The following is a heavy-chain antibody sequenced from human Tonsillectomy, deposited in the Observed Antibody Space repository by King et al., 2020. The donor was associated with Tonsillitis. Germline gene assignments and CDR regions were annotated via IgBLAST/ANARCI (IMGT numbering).Heavy chain of an antibody. J-gene: IGHJ4*02. V-gene: IGHV4-30-4*07. CDR2: IYYSGST. Sequence: VQLQESGPGLVKPSQTLSLTCAVSGGSISSGGYSWSWIRQPPGKGLEWIGYIYYSGSTYYNPSLKSRVTISVDTSKNQFSLKLSSVTAADTAVYYCARDLSKTDYYGSGGLEYWGQGTLVTVSP. CDR1: GGSISSGGYS. D-gene: IGHD3-10*01. CDR3: ARDLSKTDYYGSGGLEY.